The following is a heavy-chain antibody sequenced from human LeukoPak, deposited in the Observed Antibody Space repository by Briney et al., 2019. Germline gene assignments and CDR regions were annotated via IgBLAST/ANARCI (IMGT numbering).Heavy chain of an antibody. J-gene: IGHJ4*02. CDR2: IYRRGST. D-gene: IGHD6-13*01. V-gene: IGHV4-38-2*02. Sequence: SETLSLTCTVSGYSNSSGYYWGWIRQPPGKGLEWIGSIYRRGSTYYNPSLKSRVTISVETAKTQFSLNLSSVTAADTAVYYCHGGTIAAAGTVDYWGQGTLVTVSS. CDR1: GYSNSSGYY. CDR3: HGGTIAAAGTVDY.